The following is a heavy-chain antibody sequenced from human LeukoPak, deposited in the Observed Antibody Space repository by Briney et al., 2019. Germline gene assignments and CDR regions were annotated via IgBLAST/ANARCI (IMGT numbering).Heavy chain of an antibody. CDR2: TNHSGST. J-gene: IGHJ5*02. V-gene: IGHV4-34*01. CDR1: GGSFSGYY. Sequence: PSETLSLTCAVYGGSFSGYYWSWIRQPPGKGLEWIGETNHSGSTNYNPSLKSRVTISVDTSKNQFSLKLSSVTAADTAVYYCARGQFGYCSSTSSCRNWFDPWGQGTLVTVSS. D-gene: IGHD2-2*01. CDR3: ARGQFGYCSSTSSCRNWFDP.